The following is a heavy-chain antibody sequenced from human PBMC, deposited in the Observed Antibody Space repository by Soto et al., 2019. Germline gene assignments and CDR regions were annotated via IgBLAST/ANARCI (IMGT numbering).Heavy chain of an antibody. CDR3: ARVRQLVLRGNWFDP. CDR2: ISDYNGKT. Sequence: QVQLVQSGAEVKKPGDSVKVSGKASGYTFTSYGSSWGRQAPGQGREWMGWISDYNGKTNYAQKLQGRVTMTTDTAKSTAYMELRILRSDDTAVYYCARVRQLVLRGNWFDPWGQGTLVTVSS. D-gene: IGHD6-13*01. J-gene: IGHJ5*02. CDR1: GYTFTSYG. V-gene: IGHV1-18*04.